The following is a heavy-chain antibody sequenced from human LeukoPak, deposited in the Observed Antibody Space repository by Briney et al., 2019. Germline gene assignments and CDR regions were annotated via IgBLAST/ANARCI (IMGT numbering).Heavy chain of an antibody. CDR2: ISGDGTIT. CDR1: GLNLDAYA. CDR3: AKDTPLFYHYYGIDV. Sequence: PGGSLRLSCAASGLNLDAYAMHWVRQAPGKGLEWVSLISGDGTITYYADSVKGRFTISGDNSKNSLFLEMNSLRSEDTALYYCAKDTPLFYHYYGIDVWGQGTTVTVSS. J-gene: IGHJ6*02. V-gene: IGHV3-43*02.